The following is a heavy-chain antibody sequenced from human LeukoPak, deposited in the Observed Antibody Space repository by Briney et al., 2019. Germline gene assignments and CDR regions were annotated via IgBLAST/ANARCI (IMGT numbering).Heavy chain of an antibody. Sequence: PGGSLRLSCAASGFTFDDYAMHWVRQALGKGLEWVSGISWNSGSIGYADSVKGRFTISRDNAKNSLYLQMNSLRAEDMALYYCAKGRRFLEWLADDAFDIWGQGTMVTVSS. CDR2: ISWNSGSI. D-gene: IGHD3-3*01. CDR1: GFTFDDYA. V-gene: IGHV3-9*03. CDR3: AKGRRFLEWLADDAFDI. J-gene: IGHJ3*02.